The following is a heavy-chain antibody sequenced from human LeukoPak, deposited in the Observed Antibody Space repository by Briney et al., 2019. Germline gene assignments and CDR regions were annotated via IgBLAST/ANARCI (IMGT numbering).Heavy chain of an antibody. J-gene: IGHJ1*01. CDR3: ARAPAEIGGYYPEYFRH. CDR2: IKSDGST. D-gene: IGHD3-22*01. Sequence: GGSLGLSCVASGFTFSRYWMHWVRQAPGKGLVWVSRIKSDGSTNYADSVKGRFTISRDNAKNTVSLQMNSLRAEDTGVYYCARAPAEIGGYYPEYFRHWGQGTLVTVSS. V-gene: IGHV3-74*01. CDR1: GFTFSRYW.